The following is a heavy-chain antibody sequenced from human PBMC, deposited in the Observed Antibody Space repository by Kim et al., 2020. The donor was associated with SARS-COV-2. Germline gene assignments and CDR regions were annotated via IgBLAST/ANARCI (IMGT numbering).Heavy chain of an antibody. J-gene: IGHJ3*02. CDR3: ANPLVEYEMASRPGDDAFDI. CDR1: GFTFSSYG. V-gene: IGHV3-30*18. CDR2: ISYDGSNK. Sequence: GGSLRLSCAASGFTFSSYGMHWVRQAPGKGLEWVAVISYDGSNKYYADSVKGRFTISRDNSKNTLYLQMNSLRAEDTAVYYCANPLVEYEMASRPGDDAFDIWGQGTMVTVSS. D-gene: IGHD7-27*01.